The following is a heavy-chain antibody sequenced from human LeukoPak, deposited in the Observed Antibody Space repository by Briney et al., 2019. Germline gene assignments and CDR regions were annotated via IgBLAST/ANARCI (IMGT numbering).Heavy chain of an antibody. Sequence: GGSLRLSCAASGFTFSDYYMSWIRQAPGKGLEWVSYISSSSSYTNYADSVKGRFTISRDNAKNSLYLQMNSLRAEDTAVYYCAREVYYYDSSGYYYVGDYYGMDVWGQGTTVTVSS. J-gene: IGHJ6*02. CDR2: ISSSSSYT. D-gene: IGHD3-22*01. CDR1: GFTFSDYY. CDR3: AREVYYYDSSGYYYVGDYYGMDV. V-gene: IGHV3-11*05.